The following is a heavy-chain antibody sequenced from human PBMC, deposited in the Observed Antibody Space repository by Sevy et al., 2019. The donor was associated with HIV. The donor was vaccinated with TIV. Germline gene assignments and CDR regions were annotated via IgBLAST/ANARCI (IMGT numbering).Heavy chain of an antibody. Sequence: ASVKVSCKASGGTFSSYAISWVRQAPGQGLEWMGGIIPIFGTANYAQKFQGRVTITADKSTSTAYMELSSLRSEETAVYYCARTSYSGYDYNYYYYYMDVWGKGTTVTVSS. CDR2: IIPIFGTA. CDR1: GGTFSSYA. V-gene: IGHV1-69*06. CDR3: ARTSYSGYDYNYYYYYMDV. J-gene: IGHJ6*03. D-gene: IGHD5-12*01.